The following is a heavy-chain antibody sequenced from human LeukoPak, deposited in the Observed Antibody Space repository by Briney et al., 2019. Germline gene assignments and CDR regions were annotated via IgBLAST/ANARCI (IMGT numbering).Heavy chain of an antibody. Sequence: GSLRLSCAASGFTFSSYGMHWVRQAPGKGLEWVAVISYDGSNKYYADSVKGRFTISRDNSKNTLYLQMNSLRAEDTAVYYCAKVEGTSDYFDYWGQGTLVTVSS. CDR1: GFTFSSYG. CDR2: ISYDGSNK. D-gene: IGHD1-1*01. J-gene: IGHJ4*02. V-gene: IGHV3-30*18. CDR3: AKVEGTSDYFDY.